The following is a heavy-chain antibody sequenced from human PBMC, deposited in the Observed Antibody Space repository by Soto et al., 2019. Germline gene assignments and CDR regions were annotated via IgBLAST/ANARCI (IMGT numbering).Heavy chain of an antibody. D-gene: IGHD3-10*01. J-gene: IGHJ6*02. CDR3: ARVANYGSGSALFSDV. V-gene: IGHV3-48*02. Sequence: PGGSLRLSCAASGFTFSSYSMNWVRQAPGKGLEWVSYISSSSSTIYCADSVKGRFTISRDNAKNSLYLQMNSLRDEDTAVYYCARVANYGSGSALFSDVWGQGTTVTVSS. CDR1: GFTFSSYS. CDR2: ISSSSSTI.